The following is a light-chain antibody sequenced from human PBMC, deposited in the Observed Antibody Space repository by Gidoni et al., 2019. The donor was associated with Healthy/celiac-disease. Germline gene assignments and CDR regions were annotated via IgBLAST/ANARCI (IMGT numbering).Light chain of an antibody. Sequence: SYVLAQPPAQSVAPGQTARITRGGNNMLSKSVNCYQQKPGKSPVLVVYDDSERPAGIPYRFSGSNSGNTATLTISRVEAVDEADYYCQVWDSSSDHLVFGGGTKLTVL. CDR3: QVWDSSSDHLV. CDR1: NMLSKS. J-gene: IGLJ3*02. CDR2: DDS. V-gene: IGLV3-21*02.